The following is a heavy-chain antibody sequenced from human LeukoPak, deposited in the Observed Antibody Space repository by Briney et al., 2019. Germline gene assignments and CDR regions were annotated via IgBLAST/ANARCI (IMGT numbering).Heavy chain of an antibody. Sequence: PSETLSLTCTVSGGSISSYYWSWIRQPPGKGLEWIGYIYYSGSTNYNPSLKSRVTISVDTSKNQFSLKLSSVTAADTAVYYCARAGVAGTKDDYWGQGTLVTVSS. CDR1: GGSISSYY. V-gene: IGHV4-59*01. D-gene: IGHD6-19*01. CDR3: ARAGVAGTKDDY. CDR2: IYYSGST. J-gene: IGHJ4*02.